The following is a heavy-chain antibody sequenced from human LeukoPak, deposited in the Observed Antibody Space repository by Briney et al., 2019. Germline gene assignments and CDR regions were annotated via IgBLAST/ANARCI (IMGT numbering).Heavy chain of an antibody. D-gene: IGHD6-6*01. CDR1: GLTFSSYS. CDR3: ARRKSSSSSSFYYYYYMDV. J-gene: IGHJ6*03. Sequence: GGSLRLSCAASGLTFSSYSMNWVRQAPGKGLEWVSYISSSSSTIYYADSVKGRFTISRDNAKNSLYLQMNSLRAEDTAVYYCARRKSSSSSSFYYYYYMDVWGKGTTVTVSS. CDR2: ISSSSSTI. V-gene: IGHV3-48*01.